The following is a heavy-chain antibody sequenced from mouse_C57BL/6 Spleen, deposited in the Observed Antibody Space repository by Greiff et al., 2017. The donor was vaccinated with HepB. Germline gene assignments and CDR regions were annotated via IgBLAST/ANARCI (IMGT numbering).Heavy chain of an antibody. Sequence: QDQLQQSGAELARPGASVKLSCKASGYTFTSYGISWVKQRTGQGLEWIGEIYPRSGNTYYNEKFKGKATLTADKSSSTAYMELRSLTSEDSAVYFCASYGDYGSSYFDYWGQGTTLTVSS. D-gene: IGHD1-1*01. CDR3: ASYGDYGSSYFDY. J-gene: IGHJ2*01. CDR1: GYTFTSYG. V-gene: IGHV1-81*01. CDR2: IYPRSGNT.